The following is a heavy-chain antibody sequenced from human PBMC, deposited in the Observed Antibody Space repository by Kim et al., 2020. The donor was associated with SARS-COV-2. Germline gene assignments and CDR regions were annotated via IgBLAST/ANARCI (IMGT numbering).Heavy chain of an antibody. J-gene: IGHJ6*02. CDR1: GYTFTGYY. D-gene: IGHD1-26*01. V-gene: IGHV1-2*02. CDR2: INPNSGGT. CDR3: ARVMGYSGGYYYYGMDV. Sequence: ASVKVSCKASGYTFTGYYMHWVRQAPGQGLEWMGWINPNSGGTNYAQKFQGRVTMTRDTSISTAYMELSRLRSDDTAVYYCARVMGYSGGYYYYGMDVWGQGTTVTVSS.